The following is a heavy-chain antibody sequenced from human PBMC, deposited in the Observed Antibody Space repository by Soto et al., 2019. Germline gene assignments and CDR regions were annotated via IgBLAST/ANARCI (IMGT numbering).Heavy chain of an antibody. D-gene: IGHD3-22*01. V-gene: IGHV4-31*03. J-gene: IGHJ4*02. CDR2: IYHTGNT. Sequence: LSLTCSVSGGSMSSGAYYWNWIRQHPVKGLEWIAYIYHTGNTYYNPSLRSRTTISVDTSENQFSLKLTSVTDADTAVYYCASSYSGYLDNWGQGTLVTVSS. CDR1: GGSMSSGAYY. CDR3: ASSYSGYLDN.